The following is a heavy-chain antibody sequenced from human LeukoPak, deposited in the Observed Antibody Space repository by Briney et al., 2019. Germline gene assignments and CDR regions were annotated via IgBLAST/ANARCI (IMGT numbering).Heavy chain of an antibody. Sequence: PGGSLRLSCAASGFTFSTYTMHWVRQAPGKGLEWVAAISYDGSNKYYADSVKGRFTISRDNSKNSLQLQMNSLTTEDTALYYCARDRLQQLVWGLFDIWGLGTFVTVSS. CDR3: ARDRLQQLVWGLFDI. D-gene: IGHD6-13*01. CDR1: GFTFSTYT. V-gene: IGHV3-30-3*01. CDR2: ISYDGSNK. J-gene: IGHJ3*02.